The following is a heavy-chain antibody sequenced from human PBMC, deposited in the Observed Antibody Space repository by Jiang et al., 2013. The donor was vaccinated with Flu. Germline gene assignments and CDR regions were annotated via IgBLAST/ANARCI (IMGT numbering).Heavy chain of an antibody. Sequence: GAEVKKPGSSVKVSCETSGGSFSSYAISWVRQAPGQGLEWMGRIIPSLHIAHYAQNFQGRVTITADKSTGAVYMEVSSLRSEDTAVYFCAKXTIEMPTTDLVFNYHGMDVWGKGTTVTGLL. D-gene: IGHD5-24*01. CDR3: AKXTIEMPTTDLVFNYHGMDV. V-gene: IGHV1-69*04. J-gene: IGHJ6*04. CDR1: GGSFSSYA. CDR2: IIPSLHIA.